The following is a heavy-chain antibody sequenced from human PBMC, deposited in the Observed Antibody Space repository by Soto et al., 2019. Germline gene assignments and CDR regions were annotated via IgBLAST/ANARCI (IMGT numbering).Heavy chain of an antibody. V-gene: IGHV3-11*06. CDR1: GFIFSDYY. J-gene: IGHJ4*02. CDR3: ASGRYFDQADY. Sequence: PGGSLRLSCAASGFIFSDYYMSWIRQAPGKGLEWVSYISGSSSYTNYAASVKGRFTISRDNAKNSMYLQMNSLGAEDTAVYYCASGRYFDQADYWGQGTLVTVSS. D-gene: IGHD3-9*01. CDR2: ISGSSSYT.